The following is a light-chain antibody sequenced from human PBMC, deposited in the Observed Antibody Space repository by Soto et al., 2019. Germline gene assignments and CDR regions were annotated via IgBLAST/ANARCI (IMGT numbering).Light chain of an antibody. V-gene: IGLV2-18*02. J-gene: IGLJ1*01. Sequence: QSVLTQPPSVSGSPGQSVTISCTGTSSDVGSYNRLSWYQQPPGTAPKLIMYEVNTRPSGVPDRFSGSKSGSTASLTISWLQAEDEADYYCNSYTSASTYVFGTGTKVTVL. CDR2: EVN. CDR1: SSDVGSYNR. CDR3: NSYTSASTYV.